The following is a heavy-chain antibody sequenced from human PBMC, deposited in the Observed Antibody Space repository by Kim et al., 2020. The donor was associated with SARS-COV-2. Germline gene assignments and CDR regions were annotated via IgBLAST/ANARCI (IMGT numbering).Heavy chain of an antibody. CDR1: GGTFSSYA. CDR3: ASPAPGYDFWSGYLAYYFDY. V-gene: IGHV1-69*13. J-gene: IGHJ4*02. CDR2: IIPIFGTA. D-gene: IGHD3-3*01. Sequence: SVKVSCKASGGTFSSYAISWVRQAPGQGLEWMGGIIPIFGTANYAQKFQGRVTITADESTSTAYMELSSLRSEDTAVYYCASPAPGYDFWSGYLAYYFDYWGQGTLVTVSS.